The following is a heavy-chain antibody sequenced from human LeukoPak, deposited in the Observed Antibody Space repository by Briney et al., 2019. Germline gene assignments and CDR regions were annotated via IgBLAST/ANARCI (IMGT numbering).Heavy chain of an antibody. CDR3: AKDQFGSYGYRFYYYYGMDV. Sequence: GGSLRLSCAASGFTFSSYGMHWVRQAPGKGLEWVAVISYDGSNKYYADSVKGRFTISRDNSKNTLYLQMNSLRAEDTAVYYCAKDQFGSYGYRFYYYYGMDVWGQGTTVTVSS. J-gene: IGHJ6*02. D-gene: IGHD5-18*01. V-gene: IGHV3-30*18. CDR1: GFTFSSYG. CDR2: ISYDGSNK.